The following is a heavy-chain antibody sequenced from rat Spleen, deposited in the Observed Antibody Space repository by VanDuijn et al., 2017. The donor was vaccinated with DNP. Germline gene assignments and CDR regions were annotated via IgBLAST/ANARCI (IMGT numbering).Heavy chain of an antibody. J-gene: IGHJ2*01. CDR1: GFTFSDYN. CDR3: ATHDWTS. V-gene: IGHV5-7*01. CDR2: IHYDGGTT. Sequence: EVQLVESGGGLVQPGRSLKLSCAASGFTFSDYNMAWVRQAPKKGLEWVAYIHYDGGTTYYGDSVKGRFTISRDNAKSTLYLQMDSLRSEDTATYYCATHDWTSWGQGVMVTVSS.